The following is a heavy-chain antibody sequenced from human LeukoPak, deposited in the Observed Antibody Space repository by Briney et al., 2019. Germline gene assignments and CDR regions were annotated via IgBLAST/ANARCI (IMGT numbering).Heavy chain of an antibody. Sequence: GESLKISCDGSGYIFTSYWISWVRELPGKRLGWMGRIDPSDSYTNYSPSFQGHVTISADKSISTAYLQWSSLKASDTAMYYCASRDYRHFDYWGQGTLVTVSS. CDR1: GYIFTSYW. V-gene: IGHV5-10-1*01. CDR2: IDPSDSYT. J-gene: IGHJ4*02. CDR3: ASRDYRHFDY. D-gene: IGHD4-17*01.